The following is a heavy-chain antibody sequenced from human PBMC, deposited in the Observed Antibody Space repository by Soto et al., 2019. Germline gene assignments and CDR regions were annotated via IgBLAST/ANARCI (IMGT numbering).Heavy chain of an antibody. Sequence: QVQLQQWGAGLVRPSETLSLTCAVYGGSFSGYYWTWIRQPPGKGLEGIGDINHSGSTNYNSSLKSRVTISVDTSNNQLSLKLRSVTAADTAVYYCAREEVPQWFTRGYYGMDVWGQGTTVTVSS. D-gene: IGHD2-2*01. V-gene: IGHV4-34*01. CDR3: AREEVPQWFTRGYYGMDV. CDR1: GGSFSGYY. J-gene: IGHJ6*02. CDR2: INHSGST.